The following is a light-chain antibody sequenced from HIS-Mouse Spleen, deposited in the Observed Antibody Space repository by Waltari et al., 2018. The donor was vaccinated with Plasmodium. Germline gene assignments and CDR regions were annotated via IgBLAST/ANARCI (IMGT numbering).Light chain of an antibody. CDR1: QSIISY. Sequence: DIQMTQSPSSLSASVGDRVTITCRATQSIISYLNWYQQKPGKAPKHLIYAASSLQSGVPSSFSGSGVVTDFTLTISSLQPEDFATYYCQQSYSTPWTFGQGTKVEIK. J-gene: IGKJ1*01. CDR3: QQSYSTPWT. V-gene: IGKV1-39*01. CDR2: AAS.